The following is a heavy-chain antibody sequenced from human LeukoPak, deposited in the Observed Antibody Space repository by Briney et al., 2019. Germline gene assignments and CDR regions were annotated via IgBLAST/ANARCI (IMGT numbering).Heavy chain of an antibody. CDR2: ISYDGSNK. V-gene: IGHV3-30-3*01. J-gene: IGHJ4*02. Sequence: ERSLRLSCAASGFTFSSYAMHWVRQAPGKGLEWVAVISYDGSNKYYADSVKGRFTISRDNSKRTLFLQMNSLRAEDTAFYYCAKAELGVDTFFDYWGQGTLVTVSS. CDR3: AKAELGVDTFFDY. D-gene: IGHD3-3*01. CDR1: GFTFSSYA.